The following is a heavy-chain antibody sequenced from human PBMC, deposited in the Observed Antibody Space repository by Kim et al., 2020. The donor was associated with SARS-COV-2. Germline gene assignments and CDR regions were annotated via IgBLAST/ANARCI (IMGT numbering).Heavy chain of an antibody. D-gene: IGHD6-13*01. J-gene: IGHJ4*02. CDR1: GFTVSSNY. CDR2: IYSGGST. V-gene: IGHV3-53*01. Sequence: GGSLRLSCAASGFTVSSNYMSWVRQAPGKGLEWVSVIYSGGSTYYADSVKGRFTISRDNSKNTLYLQMNSLRAEDTAVYYCARDTISSGIAGYSSSRWGQGTLVTVSS. CDR3: ARDTISSGIAGYSSSR.